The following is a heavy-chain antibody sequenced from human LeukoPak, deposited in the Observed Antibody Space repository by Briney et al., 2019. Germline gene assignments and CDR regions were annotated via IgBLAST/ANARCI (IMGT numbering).Heavy chain of an antibody. CDR1: GGSISSSSYY. V-gene: IGHV4-39*07. D-gene: IGHD3-10*01. Sequence: SETLSLTCTVSGGSISSSSYYWGWIRQPPGKGLEWIGSIYYSGSTYYNPSLKSRVTISVDKSKNQFSLKLSSVTAADTAVYYCASKADYYGSSFDYWGQGTLVTVSS. CDR3: ASKADYYGSSFDY. J-gene: IGHJ4*02. CDR2: IYYSGST.